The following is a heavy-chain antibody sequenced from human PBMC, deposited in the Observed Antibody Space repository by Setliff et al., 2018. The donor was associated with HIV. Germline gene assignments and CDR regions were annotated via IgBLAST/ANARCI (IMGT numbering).Heavy chain of an antibody. CDR1: GFTFSSYA. D-gene: IGHD2-2*01. V-gene: IGHV3-23*01. J-gene: IGHJ4*02. CDR2: ISGSGGST. CDR3: AKEDQRVTSVDY. Sequence: GGSLRLSCAASGFTFSSYAMSWVRQAPGKGLEWVSGISGSGGSTSYADSVKGRFTISRDNSKNTLFLQMNSLRSEDTAVYYCAKEDQRVTSVDYWGQGTPVTVSS.